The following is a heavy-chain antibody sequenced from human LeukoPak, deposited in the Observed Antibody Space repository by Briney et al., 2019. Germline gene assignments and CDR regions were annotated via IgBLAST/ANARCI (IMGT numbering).Heavy chain of an antibody. CDR2: IYYSGST. V-gene: IGHV4-30-4*08. J-gene: IGHJ6*02. CDR1: GGSFSGYY. Sequence: SETLSLTCAVYGGSFSGYYWSWIRQPPGKGLEWIGYIYYSGSTYYNPSLKSRVTISVDTSENQFSLKLSSVTAADTAVYYCARDGTYYYYGMDVWGQGTTVTVSS. CDR3: ARDGTYYYYGMDV.